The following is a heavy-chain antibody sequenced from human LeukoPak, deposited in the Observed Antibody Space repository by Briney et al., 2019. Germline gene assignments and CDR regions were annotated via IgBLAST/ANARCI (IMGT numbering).Heavy chain of an antibody. Sequence: ASVKVSCKTSGYNFVICGISWVRQAPGQGLEWMGRIGANNGNTNYAQKYQGRVTVTADTSTSTAYMELRSLRSDDTAVYYCARDLDNRNDMYYLDWWGQGTLVTVSS. D-gene: IGHD1-14*01. CDR3: ARDLDNRNDMYYLDW. CDR2: IGANNGNT. CDR1: GYNFVICG. V-gene: IGHV1-18*01. J-gene: IGHJ4*02.